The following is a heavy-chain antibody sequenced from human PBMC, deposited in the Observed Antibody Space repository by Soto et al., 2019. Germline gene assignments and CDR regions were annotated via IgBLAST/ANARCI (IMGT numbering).Heavy chain of an antibody. CDR2: ISYDGSNK. J-gene: IGHJ6*02. D-gene: IGHD3-10*01. CDR1: GFTFSSYG. CDR3: AKDRGIGRGNYYYYGMDV. Sequence: QVQLVESGGGVVQPGRSLRLSCAASGFTFSSYGMHWVRQAPGKGLEWVAVISYDGSNKYYADSVKGRFTISRDNSKNTLYLQMNSLGAEDTAVYYCAKDRGIGRGNYYYYGMDVWGQGTTVTVSS. V-gene: IGHV3-30*18.